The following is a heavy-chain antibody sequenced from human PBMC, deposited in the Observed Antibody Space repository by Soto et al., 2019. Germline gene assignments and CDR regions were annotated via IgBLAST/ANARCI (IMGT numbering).Heavy chain of an antibody. CDR3: ARVGGKGVAAIFAYFDY. Sequence: GGSLRLSCAASGFTFSSYWMSWVRQAPGKGLEWVANIKQDGSEKYYVDSVKGRFTISRDNAKNSLYLQMNSLRAEDTAVYYCARVGGKGVAAIFAYFDYWGQGTLVTVSS. CDR1: GFTFSSYW. D-gene: IGHD2-15*01. CDR2: IKQDGSEK. J-gene: IGHJ4*02. V-gene: IGHV3-7*01.